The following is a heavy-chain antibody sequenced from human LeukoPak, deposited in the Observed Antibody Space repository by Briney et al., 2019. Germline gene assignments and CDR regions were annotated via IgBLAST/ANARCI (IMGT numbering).Heavy chain of an antibody. CDR1: GYTFTDYY. CDR3: ARVRIGQQLDKYYYYAMDV. D-gene: IGHD6-13*01. CDR2: INPNSGGT. J-gene: IGHJ6*02. V-gene: IGHV1-2*02. Sequence: GASVKVSCKASGYTFTDYYMHWVRQAPGQGLEWMGWINPNSGGTNYAQKFQGRVTMTTDTSISTAYMEVSRLRSDDTAVYYCARVRIGQQLDKYYYYAMDVWGHGTTVTVSS.